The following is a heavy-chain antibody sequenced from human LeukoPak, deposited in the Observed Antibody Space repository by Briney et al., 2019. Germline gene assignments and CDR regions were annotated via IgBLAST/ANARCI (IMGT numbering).Heavy chain of an antibody. V-gene: IGHV1-46*01. CDR1: GYTFTGYY. J-gene: IGHJ4*02. CDR2: INPSGGST. D-gene: IGHD2-2*01. Sequence: ASVKVSCKASGYTFTGYYMHWVRQAPGQGLEWMGIINPSGGSTSYAQKFQGRVTMTRDTSTSTVYMELSSRRSEDTAVYYCARVGCSSTSCSYYFDYWGQGTLVTVSS. CDR3: ARVGCSSTSCSYYFDY.